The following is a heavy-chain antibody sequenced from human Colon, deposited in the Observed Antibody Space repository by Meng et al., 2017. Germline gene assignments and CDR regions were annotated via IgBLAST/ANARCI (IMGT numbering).Heavy chain of an antibody. CDR2: IDLGGTP. CDR1: GGSISSYNW. Sequence: LQESGQGLVGRSGPLSLTCAVSGGSISSYNWWSWVRQPPGKGLEWIGQIDLGGTPYYNPSLESRVIMSLDKSKNQLSLRLTSVAAADTAVYYCARHGGWHFDYWGQGALVTVSS. V-gene: IGHV4-4*02. D-gene: IGHD6-19*01. CDR3: ARHGGWHFDY. J-gene: IGHJ4*02.